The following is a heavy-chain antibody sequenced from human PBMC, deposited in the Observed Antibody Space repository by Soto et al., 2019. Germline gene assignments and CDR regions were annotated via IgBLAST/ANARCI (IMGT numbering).Heavy chain of an antibody. D-gene: IGHD1-26*01. CDR2: IYYSGST. CDR1: GGSISSYY. J-gene: IGHJ6*03. Sequence: SETLSLTCTVSGGSISSYYWSWIRQPPGKGLEWIGYIYYSGSTNYNPSLKSRVTISVDTSKNQFSLKLSSVTAADTAVYYCARTFGSPYYYYYMDVWGKGTTVTVSS. V-gene: IGHV4-59*01. CDR3: ARTFGSPYYYYYMDV.